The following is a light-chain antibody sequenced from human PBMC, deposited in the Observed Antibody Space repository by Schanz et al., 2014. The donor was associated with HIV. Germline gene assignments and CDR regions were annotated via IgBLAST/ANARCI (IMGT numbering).Light chain of an antibody. V-gene: IGKV3-20*01. Sequence: EIVLTQSPGTLSLSPGERATLSCRVSQSVSSSYLAWYQQKPGQAPRLLIYGASSRATGIPDRFRGSGSGTDFTLTISRLEPEDFAVYYCQQYGTSPLTFGGGTKVEIK. J-gene: IGKJ4*01. CDR2: GAS. CDR1: QSVSSSY. CDR3: QQYGTSPLT.